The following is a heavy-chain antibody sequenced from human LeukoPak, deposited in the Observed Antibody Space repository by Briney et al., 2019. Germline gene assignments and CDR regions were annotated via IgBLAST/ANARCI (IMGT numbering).Heavy chain of an antibody. J-gene: IGHJ4*02. CDR2: LNLDGSDK. V-gene: IGHV3-7*03. Sequence: GGSLRLSCVVSGFTFSESWMSWVRQAPGKGLGWVASLNLDGSDKYYVDSVKGRFTISRDNAKNSLYLQMDSLRVEDTAVYYCAKGKRYPDYWGEGTMVTVSS. CDR3: AKGKRYPDY. CDR1: GFTFSESW. D-gene: IGHD1-1*01.